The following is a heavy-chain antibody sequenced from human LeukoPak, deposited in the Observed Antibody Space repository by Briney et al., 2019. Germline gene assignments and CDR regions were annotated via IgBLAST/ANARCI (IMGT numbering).Heavy chain of an antibody. J-gene: IGHJ4*02. V-gene: IGHV4-39*01. Sequence: SETLSLTCTVSGGSISSSSNYWGWIRQPPGKGLEWIGSIYYSGSTYYNPSLKSRVTISVDTSKNQFSLKLSSVTAADTAVYYCARSPYSSGWSYFDYWGQGTLVTVSS. CDR3: ARSPYSSGWSYFDY. D-gene: IGHD6-19*01. CDR2: IYYSGST. CDR1: GGSISSSSNY.